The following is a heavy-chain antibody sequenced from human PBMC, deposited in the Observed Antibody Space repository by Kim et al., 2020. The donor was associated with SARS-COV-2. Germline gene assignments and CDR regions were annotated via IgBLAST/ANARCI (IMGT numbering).Heavy chain of an antibody. Sequence: SETLSHTCTVSGGSISSYYWSWIRQPPGKGLEWIGYIYYSGSTNYNPSLKSRVTISVDTSKNQFSLKLSSVTAADTAVYYCARRNRDGYNFDYWGQGTLV. CDR3: ARRNRDGYNFDY. J-gene: IGHJ4*02. D-gene: IGHD5-12*01. CDR1: GGSISSYY. CDR2: IYYSGST. V-gene: IGHV4-59*01.